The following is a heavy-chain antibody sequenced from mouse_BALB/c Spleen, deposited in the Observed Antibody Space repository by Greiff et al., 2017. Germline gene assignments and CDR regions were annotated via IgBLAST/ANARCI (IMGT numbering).Heavy chain of an antibody. CDR3: ARGGISDY. V-gene: IGHV3-6*02. CDR1: GYSITSGYY. CDR2: ISYDGSN. Sequence: EVKLMESGPGLVKPSQSLSLTCSVTGYSITSGYYWNWIRQFPGNKLEWMGYISYDGSNNYNPSLKNRISITRDTSKNQFFLKLNSVTTEDTATYYCARGGISDYWGQGTTLTVSS. J-gene: IGHJ2*01.